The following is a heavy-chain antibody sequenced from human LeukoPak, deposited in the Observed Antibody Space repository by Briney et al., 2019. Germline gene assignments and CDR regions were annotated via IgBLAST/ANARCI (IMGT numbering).Heavy chain of an antibody. CDR3: AKGYRVATVTYYFDY. V-gene: IGHV3-23*01. Sequence: GGSLTLSCAASGFTFSNYAMFWVRQAPGKGLEWVSTITTSGINTYYADSVKGRFTISRDNSKNTLYLQMDSLRDEDTALYYCAKGYRVATVTYYFDYWGQGTLVTVSS. CDR1: GFTFSNYA. CDR2: ITTSGINT. D-gene: IGHD4-17*01. J-gene: IGHJ4*02.